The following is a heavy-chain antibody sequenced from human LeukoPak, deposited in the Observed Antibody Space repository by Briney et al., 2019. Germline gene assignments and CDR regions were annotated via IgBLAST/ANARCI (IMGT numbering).Heavy chain of an antibody. CDR3: ARDGRRGPDCNGGGCYFVPGQ. Sequence: GGSLRLSCAASGFTVSGNYMSWVRQAPGRGLEWGSVIYTGGNTYYADSVKGRFTISRDSSKNTLYLQMNSLRGEDTAVYYCARDGRRGPDCNGGGCYFVPGQWGQGTVVTVSS. V-gene: IGHV3-66*01. CDR2: IYTGGNT. J-gene: IGHJ4*02. CDR1: GFTVSGNY. D-gene: IGHD2-15*01.